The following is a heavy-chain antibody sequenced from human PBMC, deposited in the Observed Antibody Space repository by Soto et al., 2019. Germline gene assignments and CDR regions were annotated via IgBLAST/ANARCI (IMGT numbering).Heavy chain of an antibody. J-gene: IGHJ4*02. Sequence: GGSLRLSCAASGFTFSSYSMNWVRQAPGKGLEWVSYISSSSSTIYYADTVKGRFTISRDNAKNSLYLKMNSLRFDDTAVYYCARVSSRSRATVFSLDYWGQGTLVTVSS. CDR3: ARVSSRSRATVFSLDY. CDR2: ISSSSSTI. D-gene: IGHD1-26*01. CDR1: GFTFSSYS. V-gene: IGHV3-48*01.